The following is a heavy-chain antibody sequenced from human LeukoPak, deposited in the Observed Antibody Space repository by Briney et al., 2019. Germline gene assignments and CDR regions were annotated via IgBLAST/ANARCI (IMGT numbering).Heavy chain of an antibody. CDR1: GFTFSSYG. Sequence: GGSLRLSCAASGFTFSSYGMSWVRQAPGKGLEWVSAISGSGGSTYYADSVKGRFTISRDNSKNTLYLQMNSLRAEDTAVYYCARDGRIQLWLLGYWGQGTLVTVSS. J-gene: IGHJ4*02. V-gene: IGHV3-23*01. CDR2: ISGSGGST. D-gene: IGHD5-18*01. CDR3: ARDGRIQLWLLGY.